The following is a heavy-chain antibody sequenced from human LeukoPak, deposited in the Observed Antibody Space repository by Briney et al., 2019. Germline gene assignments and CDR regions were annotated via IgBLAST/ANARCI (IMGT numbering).Heavy chain of an antibody. Sequence: GGTLRLSCAASGFTFSSYGMSWVRQAPGKGLEWVSAISGSGGSTYYADSVKGRFTISRDNSKITLYLQMNSLRAEDTAVYYCAKVRANRFASFDYWGQGTLVTVSS. V-gene: IGHV3-23*01. D-gene: IGHD1/OR15-1a*01. J-gene: IGHJ4*02. CDR3: AKVRANRFASFDY. CDR1: GFTFSSYG. CDR2: ISGSGGST.